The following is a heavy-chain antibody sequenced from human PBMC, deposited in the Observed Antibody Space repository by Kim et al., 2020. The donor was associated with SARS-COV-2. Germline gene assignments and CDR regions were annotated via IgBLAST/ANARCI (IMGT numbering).Heavy chain of an antibody. CDR3: ARADYGSGSYYVLRYYYYYGMDV. CDR1: GYTFTSYY. V-gene: IGHV1-46*01. Sequence: ASVKVSCKASGYTFTSYYMHWVRQAPGQGLEWMGIINPSGGSTSYAQKFQGRVTMTRDTSTSTVYMELSSLRSEDTAVYYCARADYGSGSYYVLRYYYYYGMDVWGQGTTVTVSS. J-gene: IGHJ6*02. D-gene: IGHD3-10*01. CDR2: INPSGGST.